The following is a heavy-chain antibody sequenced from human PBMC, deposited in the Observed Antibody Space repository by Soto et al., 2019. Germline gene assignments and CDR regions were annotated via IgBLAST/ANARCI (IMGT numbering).Heavy chain of an antibody. V-gene: IGHV1-18*01. D-gene: IGHD1-26*01. Sequence: QVQLVQSGAEVKKPGASVKVSCKASGYTFTSYGISWVRQAPGQGLEWMGWISAYNGNTKYAQKLQGRVTMTTDTATRTAYMELRSLKSDDTAVYYCARDLGGSYYAPVDYWGQGTLVTVSS. CDR2: ISAYNGNT. CDR1: GYTFTSYG. J-gene: IGHJ4*02. CDR3: ARDLGGSYYAPVDY.